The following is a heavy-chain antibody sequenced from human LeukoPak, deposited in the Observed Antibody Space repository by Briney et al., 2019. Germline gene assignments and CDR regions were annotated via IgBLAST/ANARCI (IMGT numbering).Heavy chain of an antibody. CDR1: GDSVSSNSAA. J-gene: IGHJ6*02. Sequence: SQTLSLTCAVSGDSVSSNSAAWNWIRQSPSRGLEWLGSTYYRSKLYNDYAVSVKSRVTINSDTSKNQFSLQLNSVTPEDTAAYYCARVGSEGAYGMDVWGQGTTVTVSS. CDR2: TYYRSKLYN. V-gene: IGHV6-1*01. CDR3: ARVGSEGAYGMDV. D-gene: IGHD3-10*01.